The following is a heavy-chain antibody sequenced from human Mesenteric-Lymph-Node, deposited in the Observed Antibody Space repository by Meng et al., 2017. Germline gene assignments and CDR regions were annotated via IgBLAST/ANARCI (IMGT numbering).Heavy chain of an antibody. CDR2: IKQDGSAK. Sequence: GESLKISCVASGFTFSGYWMTWVRQAPGKGLEWVANIKQDGSAKSYVDSVKGRFTIARDNAKESMYLQMNSLRAEDTAVYYCASGFKTYGSGSYSSPDDWGQGTLVTVSS. J-gene: IGHJ4*02. CDR3: ASGFKTYGSGSYSSPDD. CDR1: GFTFSGYW. D-gene: IGHD3-10*01. V-gene: IGHV3-7*01.